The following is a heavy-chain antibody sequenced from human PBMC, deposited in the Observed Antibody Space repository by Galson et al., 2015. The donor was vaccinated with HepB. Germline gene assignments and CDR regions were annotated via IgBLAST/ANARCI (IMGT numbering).Heavy chain of an antibody. J-gene: IGHJ4*02. CDR3: AKSPLEQWLGYFDY. CDR1: GFTFSSYA. D-gene: IGHD6-19*01. V-gene: IGHV3-23*01. CDR2: ISGSGGST. Sequence: SLRLSCAASGFTFSSYAMSWVRQAPGKGLEWVSAISGSGGSTYYADSVKGRFTISRDNSKNTPYLQMNSLRAEDTAVYYCAKSPLEQWLGYFDYWGQGTLVTVSS.